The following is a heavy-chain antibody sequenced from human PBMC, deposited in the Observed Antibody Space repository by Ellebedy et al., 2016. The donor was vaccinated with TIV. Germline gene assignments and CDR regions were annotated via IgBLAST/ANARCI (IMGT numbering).Heavy chain of an antibody. J-gene: IGHJ4*02. D-gene: IGHD3-3*01. Sequence: GESLKISCAGSGFTFSSYGMHWVRQAPGKGLEWVAIIWFDGSNEFYADSVKGRFTLSRDNAKNTLYLQMNSLRAEDTAVYYCARDKFYYFDYWGQGTLVTVSS. V-gene: IGHV3-33*08. CDR2: IWFDGSNE. CDR3: ARDKFYYFDY. CDR1: GFTFSSYG.